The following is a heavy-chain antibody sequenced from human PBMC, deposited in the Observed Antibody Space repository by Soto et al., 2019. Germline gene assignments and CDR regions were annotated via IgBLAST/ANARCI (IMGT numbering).Heavy chain of an antibody. V-gene: IGHV1-18*04. CDR2: ISTYNGNT. CDR3: ARGLGTTGLDV. Sequence: QVQLLQSGAEVKKPGASVKVSCKASGYKFTTYGITWVRQAPGQGLEWLGGISTYNGNTDYAQNLQDRVTMTTETSTSTAYLEVRSLTSDDTAVYFCARGLGTTGLDVWGQGTTVTLSS. D-gene: IGHD1-7*01. CDR1: GYKFTTYG. J-gene: IGHJ6*02.